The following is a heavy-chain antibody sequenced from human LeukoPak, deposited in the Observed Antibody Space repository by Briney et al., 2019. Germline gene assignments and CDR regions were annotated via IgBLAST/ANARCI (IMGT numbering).Heavy chain of an antibody. Sequence: SDTLSLIRAVSGRSNNSCGYFWSWIPQPPGKALEWIGHLYHSGSTYYNPTLKSRVTITVDRSKDQFSLKLSSVTAADTAVYYCARVDYYDSSGSTAEYFQHWGQGTLVTVSS. J-gene: IGHJ1*01. CDR1: GRSNNSCGYF. V-gene: IGHV4-30-2*01. CDR2: LYHSGST. D-gene: IGHD3-22*01. CDR3: ARVDYYDSSGSTAEYFQH.